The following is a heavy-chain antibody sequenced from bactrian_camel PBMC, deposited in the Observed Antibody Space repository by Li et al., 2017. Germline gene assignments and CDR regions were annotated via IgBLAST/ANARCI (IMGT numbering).Heavy chain of an antibody. CDR2: IGTDVST. D-gene: IGHD3*01. J-gene: IGHJ6*01. CDR3: AADRRYWCTRRVADFGY. Sequence: VQLVESGGGSVQPGGSLRLSCTASGFTFEDMDVGWYRQPPGKPCELVSIIGTDVSTCYADSVKGRFTISKDSPKNTLYLQMNSLKPEDTGMYYCAADRRYWCTRRVADFGYWGQGTQVTVS. CDR1: GFTFEDMD. V-gene: IGHV3S60*01.